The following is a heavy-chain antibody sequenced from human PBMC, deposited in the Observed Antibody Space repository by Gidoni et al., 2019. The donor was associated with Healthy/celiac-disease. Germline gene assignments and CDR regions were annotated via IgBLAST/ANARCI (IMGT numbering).Heavy chain of an antibody. V-gene: IGHV3-23*01. CDR2: ISGSGGST. CDR3: AKDGIEMIAAAGRKGY. J-gene: IGHJ4*02. Sequence: EVQLLESGGGLVQPGGSLRLSCAASGFTFSSYAMSWVRQAPGKGLEWVSAISGSGGSTYYADSVKGRFTISRDNSKNTLYLQMNSLRAEDTAVYYCAKDGIEMIAAAGRKGYWGQGTLVTVSS. CDR1: GFTFSSYA. D-gene: IGHD6-13*01.